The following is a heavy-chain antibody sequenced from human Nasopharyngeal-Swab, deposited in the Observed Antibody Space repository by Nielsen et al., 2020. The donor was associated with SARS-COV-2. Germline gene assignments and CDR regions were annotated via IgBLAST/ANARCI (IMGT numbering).Heavy chain of an antibody. CDR3: ARDKERAGYSSGWYGL. Sequence: GGSLRLSCAAYGFTFSSYGMHWVRQAPGKGLEWVAVIWYDGSNKYYADSVKGRFTISRDNSKNTLYLQMNSLRAEDTAVYYCARDKERAGYSSGWYGLGGQGTLVTVSS. V-gene: IGHV3-33*01. D-gene: IGHD6-19*01. CDR2: IWYDGSNK. J-gene: IGHJ4*02. CDR1: GFTFSSYG.